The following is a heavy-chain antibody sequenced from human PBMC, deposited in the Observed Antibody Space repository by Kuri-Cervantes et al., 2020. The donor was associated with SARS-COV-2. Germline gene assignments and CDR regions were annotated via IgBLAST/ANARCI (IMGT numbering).Heavy chain of an antibody. J-gene: IGHJ4*02. CDR1: GYSISSGYY. CDR3: ARHGTAAAVD. CDR2: IYHSGST. V-gene: IGHV4-38-2*01. D-gene: IGHD6-13*01. Sequence: SETLSLTCAVSGYSISSGYYWGWIRQPPGKGLEWIGSIYHSGSTYYNPSLKSRVTISVDTSKNQFSLKLSSVTAADPAVYYCARHGTAAAVDWGQGTLVTDSS.